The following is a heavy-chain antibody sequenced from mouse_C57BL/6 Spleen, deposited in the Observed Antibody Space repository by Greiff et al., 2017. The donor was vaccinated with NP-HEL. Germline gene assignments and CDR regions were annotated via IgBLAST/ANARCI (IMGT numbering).Heavy chain of an antibody. D-gene: IGHD2-4*01. CDR1: GYSITSGYY. CDR2: ISYDGSN. Sequence: EVKLQESGPGLVKPSQSLSLTCSVTGYSITSGYYWNWIRQFPGNKLEWMGYISYDGSNNYNPSLKNRISITRDTSKNQFFLKLNSVTTEDTATYYCAREGLRRRAWFAYWGQGTLVTVSA. CDR3: AREGLRRRAWFAY. J-gene: IGHJ3*01. V-gene: IGHV3-6*01.